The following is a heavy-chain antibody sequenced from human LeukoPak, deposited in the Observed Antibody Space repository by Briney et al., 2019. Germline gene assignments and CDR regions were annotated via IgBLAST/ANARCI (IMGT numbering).Heavy chain of an antibody. D-gene: IGHD6-13*01. Sequence: SETLSLTCAVYGGSFSGYYWSWIRQPPGKGLEWVGEINHSGSTNYNPSLKSPVTISVDTSKNQFSLKLSSVTAADTAVYYCARGEFSAAGTGLYYDYWGQGTLVTVSS. J-gene: IGHJ4*02. CDR3: ARGEFSAAGTGLYYDY. V-gene: IGHV4-34*01. CDR2: INHSGST. CDR1: GGSFSGYY.